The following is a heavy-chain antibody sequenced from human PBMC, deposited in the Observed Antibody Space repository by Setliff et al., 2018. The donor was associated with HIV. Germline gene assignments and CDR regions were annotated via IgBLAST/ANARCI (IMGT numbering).Heavy chain of an antibody. Sequence: PSETLSLTCGIYGGSFSDYYWSWIRQPPGKGLEWIGELDHRGRPKYNPSLNSRVTMSVDKSRNQFSLKVSSVTAADTAVYYCARASGPYGDYNWFDPWGQGTRVTVAS. D-gene: IGHD4-17*01. J-gene: IGHJ5*02. CDR2: LDHRGRP. CDR1: GGSFSDYY. V-gene: IGHV4-34*01. CDR3: ARASGPYGDYNWFDP.